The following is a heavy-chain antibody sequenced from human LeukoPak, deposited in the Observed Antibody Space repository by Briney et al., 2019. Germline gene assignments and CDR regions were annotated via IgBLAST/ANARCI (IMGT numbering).Heavy chain of an antibody. CDR1: GGSISRYY. J-gene: IGHJ4*02. D-gene: IGHD3-22*01. Sequence: SETLSLTCTVSGGSISRYYWSWIRQPPGKGLEWIGEINHSGSTNYNPSLKSRVTISVDTSKNQFSLKLSSVTAADTAVYYCARLIKIENYYDSSGYYSHYFDYWGQGTLVTVSS. CDR2: INHSGST. V-gene: IGHV4-34*01. CDR3: ARLIKIENYYDSSGYYSHYFDY.